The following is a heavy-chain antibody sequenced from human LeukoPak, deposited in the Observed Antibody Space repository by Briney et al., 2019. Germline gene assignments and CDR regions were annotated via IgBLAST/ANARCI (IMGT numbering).Heavy chain of an antibody. Sequence: SETLSLTCAVYGGSFSGYYWSWIRQPPGKGLEWIGEINHSGSTNYNPSLKSRVAISVDTSKNQFSLKLSSVTAADTAVYYCVRVRCSSTSCSDYWGQGTLVTVSS. J-gene: IGHJ4*02. CDR2: INHSGST. D-gene: IGHD2-2*01. V-gene: IGHV4-34*01. CDR1: GGSFSGYY. CDR3: VRVRCSSTSCSDY.